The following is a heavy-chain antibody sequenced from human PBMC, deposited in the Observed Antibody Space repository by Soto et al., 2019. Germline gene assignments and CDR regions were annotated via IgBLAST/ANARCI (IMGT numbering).Heavy chain of an antibody. CDR3: TRDSSYYGAGRGVLDY. V-gene: IGHV3-66*01. J-gene: IGHJ4*02. D-gene: IGHD3-10*01. CDR1: GFNVNDNY. Sequence: GGSLRLSCAVSGFNVNDNYISWVRQTPGKGLEWVSVIYSGGNTEYADSVQGRFTVSRDTSRNTVYLQMNSLRVDDTAVYYCTRDSSYYGAGRGVLDYWGQGSLVPVSS. CDR2: IYSGGNT.